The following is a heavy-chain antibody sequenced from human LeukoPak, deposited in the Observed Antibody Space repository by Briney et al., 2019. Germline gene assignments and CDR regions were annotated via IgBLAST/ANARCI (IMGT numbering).Heavy chain of an antibody. CDR2: INHSGST. Sequence: LTCAVXXGSFSGYYWSWIRQPPGKGLEWIGEINHSGSTNYNPSLKSRVTISVDTSKNQFSLKLSSVTAADTAVYYCARGRGYSSGWYYFDYWGQGTLVTVSS. CDR3: ARGRGYSSGWYYFDY. D-gene: IGHD6-19*01. CDR1: XGSFSGYY. J-gene: IGHJ4*02. V-gene: IGHV4-34*01.